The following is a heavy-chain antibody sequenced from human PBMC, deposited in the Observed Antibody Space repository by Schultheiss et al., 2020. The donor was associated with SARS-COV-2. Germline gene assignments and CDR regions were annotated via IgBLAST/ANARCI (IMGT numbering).Heavy chain of an antibody. V-gene: IGHV3-33*01. CDR3: AREGYDYYYYYGMDV. D-gene: IGHD5-12*01. CDR2: IWYDGSNK. J-gene: IGHJ6*02. Sequence: GGSLRLSCTASGFTFGDYAMSWFRQAPGKGLEWVAVIWYDGSNKYYADSVKGRFTISRDNSKNTLYLQMNSLRAEDTAVYYCAREGYDYYYYYGMDVWGQGTTVTVSS. CDR1: GFTFGDYA.